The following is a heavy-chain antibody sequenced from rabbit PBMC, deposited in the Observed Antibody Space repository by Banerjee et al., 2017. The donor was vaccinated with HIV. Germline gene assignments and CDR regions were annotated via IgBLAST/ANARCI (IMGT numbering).Heavy chain of an antibody. D-gene: IGHD8-1*01. CDR1: GIDFSSYG. Sequence: QQQLEESGGGLVKPGGTLTLTCKASGIDFSSYGISWVRQAPGKGLELIACIYTSSGSTWYASWVNGRFTISRSTSLNTVDLKMTSLTAADAATYFCARDNAGYAGYGYYYFNLWGQGTLVTVS. CDR3: ARDNAGYAGYGYYYFNL. CDR2: IYTSSGST. V-gene: IGHV1S43*01. J-gene: IGHJ4*01.